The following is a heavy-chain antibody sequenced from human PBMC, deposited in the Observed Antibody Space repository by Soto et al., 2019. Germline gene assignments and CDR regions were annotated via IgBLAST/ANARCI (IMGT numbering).Heavy chain of an antibody. CDR2: IYYSGST. CDR3: ARHVGEVISPYYYYYGMDV. J-gene: IGHJ6*02. V-gene: IGHV4-39*01. Sequence: SETLSLTCTVSGGSISSSSYYWGWIRQPPGKGLEWIGSIYYSGSTYYNPSLKSRVTISVDTSKNQFSLKLSSVTAADTAVYYCARHVGEVISPYYYYYGMDVWGQGTTVTVSS. D-gene: IGHD3-16*01. CDR1: GGSISSSSYY.